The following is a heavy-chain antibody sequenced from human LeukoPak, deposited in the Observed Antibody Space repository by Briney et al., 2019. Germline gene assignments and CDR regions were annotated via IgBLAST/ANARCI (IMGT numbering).Heavy chain of an antibody. CDR2: IWYYGSNK. CDR1: GFTFSSYD. J-gene: IGHJ3*02. V-gene: IGHV3-33*01. D-gene: IGHD3-10*01. Sequence: GGSLRLSCAASGFTFSSYDMHWVRQAPGKGLEWVALIWYYGSNKNYADPVKGRFTISTDNPKNSVYPKKNSVRDEDTAVYYCARDRAYAFDKWGQGTMVTVSS. CDR3: ARDRAYAFDK.